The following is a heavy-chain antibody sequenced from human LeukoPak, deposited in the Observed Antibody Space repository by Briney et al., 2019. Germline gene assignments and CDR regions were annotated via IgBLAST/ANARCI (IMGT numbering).Heavy chain of an antibody. Sequence: ASVKVSCKTSGYTFTNYIISWVRQAPGQGLEWMGWISAYNGNTNYAQKLQGRVTMTTDTSTSTAYMDLRSLRSGDTAVYYCARVNYYDSSGFSMDAFDVWGQGTMVTVSS. D-gene: IGHD3-22*01. CDR2: ISAYNGNT. V-gene: IGHV1-18*01. CDR3: ARVNYYDSSGFSMDAFDV. CDR1: GYTFTNYI. J-gene: IGHJ3*01.